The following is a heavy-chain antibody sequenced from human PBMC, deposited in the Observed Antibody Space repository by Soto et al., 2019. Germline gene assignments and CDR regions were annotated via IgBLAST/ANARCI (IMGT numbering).Heavy chain of an antibody. CDR1: GGSVSNSNYC. CDR2: VYYRGRS. Sequence: AETLSLTCTVSGGSVSNSNYCCVCMGEWPGKGLEWIGSVYYRGRSYSKSSVKSRVTISVDTSKNQFSLNLNSVTASDTAVYYCVSQRTSVLTQAYFDYWGPGALVTVSS. J-gene: IGHJ4*02. V-gene: IGHV4-39*01. CDR3: VSQRTSVLTQAYFDY. D-gene: IGHD2-8*01.